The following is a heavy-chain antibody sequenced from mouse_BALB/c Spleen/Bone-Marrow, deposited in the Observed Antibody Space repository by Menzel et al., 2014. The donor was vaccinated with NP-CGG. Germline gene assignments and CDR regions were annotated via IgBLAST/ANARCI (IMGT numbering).Heavy chain of an antibody. J-gene: IGHJ4*01. V-gene: IGHV3-2*02. D-gene: IGHD1-1*01. Sequence: DVKLQESGPGLVKPSQSLSLTCTVTGYSITSNYAWNWIRQFPGNKLEWMGYISYSGVTSYSPSLKSRISITRDTSKNQFFLQLTSVTTEDTATYYCARSVIGAMDYWGQGTSVTVSS. CDR3: ARSVIGAMDY. CDR2: ISYSGVT. CDR1: GYSITSNYA.